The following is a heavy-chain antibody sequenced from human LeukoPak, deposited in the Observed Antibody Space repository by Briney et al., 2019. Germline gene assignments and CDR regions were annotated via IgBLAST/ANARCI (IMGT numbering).Heavy chain of an antibody. CDR2: TYESGDT. Sequence: SETLSLTCTVSGGSISRYYWSWIRQPPGKGLEWIAYTYESGDTRYNPSLKSRVTISLDTSKNQLSLKLNSVTAADTAVYYCARDLGLFDYFDYWGQGTLVTVSS. CDR1: GGSISRYY. CDR3: ARDLGLFDYFDY. V-gene: IGHV4-4*08. D-gene: IGHD7-27*01. J-gene: IGHJ4*02.